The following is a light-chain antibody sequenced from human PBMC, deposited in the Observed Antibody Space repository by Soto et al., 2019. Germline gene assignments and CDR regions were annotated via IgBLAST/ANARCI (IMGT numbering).Light chain of an antibody. Sequence: IVMTQSPATLSVSPGERATLSCRASQSVSYSLAWYQQKPGQAPRLLIYGASSRATGIPDRFSGSGSGTDFTLTISRLEPEDFAVYFCQQYNIWPLWTFAQVTKVDIK. CDR1: QSVSYS. CDR3: QQYNIWPLWT. CDR2: GAS. J-gene: IGKJ1*01. V-gene: IGKV3D-15*01.